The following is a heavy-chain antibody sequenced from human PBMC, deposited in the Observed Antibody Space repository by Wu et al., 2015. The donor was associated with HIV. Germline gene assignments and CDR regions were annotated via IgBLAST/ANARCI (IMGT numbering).Heavy chain of an antibody. CDR2: ISAYNGNT. J-gene: IGHJ5*02. CDR3: ARDRGLLWFGSNWFDP. D-gene: IGHD3-10*01. CDR1: GYTFTSYG. Sequence: QVQLVQSGAEVKKPGASVKVSCKASGYTFTSYGISWVRQAPGQGLEWMGWISAYNGNTNYAQKLQGRVTMTTDTSTSTAYMELRSLRSDDTAVYYCARDRGLLWFGSNWFDPVGPGNPGPPSPQ. V-gene: IGHV1-18*01.